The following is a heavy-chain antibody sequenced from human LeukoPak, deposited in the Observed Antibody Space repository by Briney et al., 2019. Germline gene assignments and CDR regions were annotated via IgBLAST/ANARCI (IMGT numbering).Heavy chain of an antibody. CDR3: ARVVAAAGIGWFDP. Sequence: SETLSLTCAGYGGSFSRYYWSWIRQPPGKELEWIGEINHSGSTNYNPSLKSRMTISVATSKNQFSLKLSSVTAADTAVYDCARVVAAAGIGWFDPWGQGTLVTVSS. CDR2: INHSGST. J-gene: IGHJ5*02. D-gene: IGHD6-13*01. V-gene: IGHV4-34*01. CDR1: GGSFSRYY.